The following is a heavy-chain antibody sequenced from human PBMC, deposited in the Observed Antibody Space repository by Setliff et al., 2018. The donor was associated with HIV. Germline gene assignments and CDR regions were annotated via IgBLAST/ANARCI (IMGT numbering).Heavy chain of an antibody. CDR3: ARRGMWSYETGGNPTATFDY. CDR2: IYFSGTP. CDR1: GGSINCRSYY. J-gene: IGHJ4*02. D-gene: IGHD2-8*02. Sequence: PSETLSLTCTVSGGSINCRSYYWAWIRQPPGKGLEWVASIYFSGTPYYNPSLKNRVTISVDTSKNQFSLKLSSVTAADTAVYYCARRGMWSYETGGNPTATFDYWGQGALVTVSS. V-gene: IGHV4-39*01.